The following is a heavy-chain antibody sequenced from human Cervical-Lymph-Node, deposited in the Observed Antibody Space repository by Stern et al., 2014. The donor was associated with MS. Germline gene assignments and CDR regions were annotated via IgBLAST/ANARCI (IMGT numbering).Heavy chain of an antibody. D-gene: IGHD1-14*01. CDR3: AALQSVTDFDY. CDR2: IVVGRGNT. J-gene: IGHJ4*02. V-gene: IGHV1-58*01. CDR1: GFTFTSSA. Sequence: QLLESGPEVKKPGTSVKVSCKASGFTFTSSAVQWVRQARGQRLEWIGWIVVGRGNTNYAQKFQERVTITRDMSTSTAYMELSSLRSEDTAVYYCAALQSVTDFDYWGQGTLVTVSS.